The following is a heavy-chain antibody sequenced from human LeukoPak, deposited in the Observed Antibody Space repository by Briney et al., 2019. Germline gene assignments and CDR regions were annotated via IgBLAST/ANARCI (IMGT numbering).Heavy chain of an antibody. Sequence: PGGSLRLSCTASGFTFSDYAMSWVRQAPGKGLEWVSGISGSGGSIRYADSVKGRFIISRDNPKNTLYSQMNSLRAEDTAVYYCAKGGDGYNYYFDYWGQETLVTVSS. J-gene: IGHJ4*02. D-gene: IGHD5-24*01. CDR2: ISGSGGSI. V-gene: IGHV3-23*01. CDR3: AKGGDGYNYYFDY. CDR1: GFTFSDYA.